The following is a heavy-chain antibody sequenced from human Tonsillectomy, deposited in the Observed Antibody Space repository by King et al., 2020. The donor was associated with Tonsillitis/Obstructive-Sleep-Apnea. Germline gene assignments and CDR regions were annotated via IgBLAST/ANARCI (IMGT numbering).Heavy chain of an antibody. CDR3: ARYCSSTSCLGERYMDV. CDR1: GGSFSGYY. Sequence: VQLQQWGAGLLKPSETLSLTCAVYGGSFSGYYWSWIRHPPGKGLEWIGEINHSGSTNYNPSLKSRVTISVDTSKNQFSLKLSSVTAADTAVYYCARYCSSTSCLGERYMDVWGKGTTVTVSS. V-gene: IGHV4-34*01. D-gene: IGHD2-2*01. CDR2: INHSGST. J-gene: IGHJ6*03.